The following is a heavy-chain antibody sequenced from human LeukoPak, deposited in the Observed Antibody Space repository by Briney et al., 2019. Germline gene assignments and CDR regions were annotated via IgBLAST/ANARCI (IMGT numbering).Heavy chain of an antibody. V-gene: IGHV4-39*07. CDR1: GGSISSSSYY. CDR2: IYYSGST. CDR3: ARDWGYSGYDYSNNWFDP. J-gene: IGHJ5*02. Sequence: KPSETLSLTCTVSGGSISSSSYYWGWLRQPPGKGLEWIVSIYYSGSTYYNPSLKSRVTISVDTSKNQFSLKLSSVTAADTAVYYCARDWGYSGYDYSNNWFDPWGQGTLVTVSS. D-gene: IGHD5-12*01.